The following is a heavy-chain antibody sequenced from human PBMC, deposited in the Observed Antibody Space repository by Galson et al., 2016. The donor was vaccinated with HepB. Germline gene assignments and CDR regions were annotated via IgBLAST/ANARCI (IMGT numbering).Heavy chain of an antibody. CDR3: ARVLDYGDYDRYYFDY. CDR2: IHYSGST. D-gene: IGHD4-17*01. J-gene: IGHJ4*02. CDR1: DDSVTSDSYY. Sequence: ETLSLTCSVSDDSVTSDSYYWSWIRQPPGKGLEWIGYIHYSGSTNYNPSLESRVTISVDTSKNQFSLKLSSVTAADTAVYYCARVLDYGDYDRYYFDYWGQGTLVIVSS. V-gene: IGHV4-61*01.